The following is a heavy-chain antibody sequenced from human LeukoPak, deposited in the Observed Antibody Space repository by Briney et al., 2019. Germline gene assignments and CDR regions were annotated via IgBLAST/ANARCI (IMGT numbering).Heavy chain of an antibody. CDR1: GGSISSGGYY. Sequence: SETLSLTCTVSGGSISSGGYYWSWIRQHLGKGLEWIGYIYYSGSTYYNPSLKSRVTISVDTSKNQFSLKLSSVTAADTAVYYCARPSSSWYYAFDIWGQGTMVTVSS. V-gene: IGHV4-31*03. D-gene: IGHD6-13*01. J-gene: IGHJ3*02. CDR3: ARPSSSWYYAFDI. CDR2: IYYSGST.